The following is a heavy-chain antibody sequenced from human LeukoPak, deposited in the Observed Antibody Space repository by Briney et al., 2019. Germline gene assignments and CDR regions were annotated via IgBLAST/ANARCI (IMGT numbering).Heavy chain of an antibody. D-gene: IGHD1-26*01. CDR1: GFSRSTSGMC. V-gene: IGHV2-70*11. Sequence: SGPALVKLTQTLTLTCTFSGFSRSTSGMCVNWIRQPPGKALEWLPRIDWDDDKYYSTSLKTRLTISKDTSKNQVLLTMTNMDPVDTATYYCARTAGATTPDYWGQGTLVTVSS. CDR3: ARTAGATTPDY. J-gene: IGHJ4*02. CDR2: IDWDDDK.